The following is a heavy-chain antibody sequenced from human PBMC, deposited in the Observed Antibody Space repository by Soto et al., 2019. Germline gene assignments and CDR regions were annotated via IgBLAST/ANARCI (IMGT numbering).Heavy chain of an antibody. J-gene: IGHJ6*02. V-gene: IGHV1-24*01. CDR2: IDPDDGET. D-gene: IGHD6-6*01. CDR3: ARSSKAARFGEYAIDF. CDR1: GYTFTELS. Sequence: VASVKVSCKVSGYTFTELSMHWVRQAPGKGLEWMGGIDPDDGETIYAQKFQGRVTMTEDTSTDTAYMELSSLRSEDTAVYYCARSSKAARFGEYAIDFWGQGTPVTVSS.